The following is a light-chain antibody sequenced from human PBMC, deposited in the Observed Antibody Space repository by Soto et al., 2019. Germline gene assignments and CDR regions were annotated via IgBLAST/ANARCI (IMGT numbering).Light chain of an antibody. V-gene: IGKV1-13*02. J-gene: IGKJ5*01. CDR3: QQFNSYLVT. CDR2: DAS. CDR1: QGISSA. Sequence: AIQLTQSPSSLSASVGDRVTITCRASQGISSALAWYQQKPGQAPKLLIYDASSLESGVPSRFSGSGSGTDFTLTISSLQPEDFATYYCQQFNSYLVTFGQGTRLEIK.